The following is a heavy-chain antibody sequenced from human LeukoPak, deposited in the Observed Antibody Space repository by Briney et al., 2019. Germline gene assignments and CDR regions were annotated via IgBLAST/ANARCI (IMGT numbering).Heavy chain of an antibody. J-gene: IGHJ4*02. D-gene: IGHD3-22*01. CDR3: AREARPTYYYDSSGYSD. CDR2: IWYDGSNK. CDR1: GFSFKDYW. V-gene: IGHV3-33*08. Sequence: GGSLRLSCAASGFSFKDYWMSWVRQAPGKGLEWVAVIWYDGSNKYYADSVKGRFTISRDNSKNTLYLQMNSLRAEDTAVYYCAREARPTYYYDSSGYSDWGQGTLVTVSS.